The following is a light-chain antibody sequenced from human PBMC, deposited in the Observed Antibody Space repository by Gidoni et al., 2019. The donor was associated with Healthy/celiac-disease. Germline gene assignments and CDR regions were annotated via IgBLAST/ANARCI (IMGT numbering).Light chain of an antibody. Sequence: DIQITQSPSSLSASVGDRVTITCPASQGISNYLAWYQQKPGKVPKLLIYAASTLQSGVPSRFSGSGSGTDFTLTISSLQPEDVATYYCQKYNSAPQTFGQETKVEIK. CDR3: QKYNSAPQT. CDR2: AAS. V-gene: IGKV1-27*01. J-gene: IGKJ1*01. CDR1: QGISNY.